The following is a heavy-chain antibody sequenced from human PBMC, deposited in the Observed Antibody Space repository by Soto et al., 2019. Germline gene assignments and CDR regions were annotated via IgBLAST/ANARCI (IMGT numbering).Heavy chain of an antibody. Sequence: GGSLRLACAASGFTFSSYAMHWVRQAPGKGLEWVAVISYDGSNKYYADSVKGRFTISRDNSKNTLYLQMNSLRAEDTAVYYCARATIYYDFWSRYHYWGQGTLDTVSS. CDR3: ARATIYYDFWSRYHY. CDR2: ISYDGSNK. D-gene: IGHD3-3*01. J-gene: IGHJ1*01. V-gene: IGHV3-30-3*01. CDR1: GFTFSSYA.